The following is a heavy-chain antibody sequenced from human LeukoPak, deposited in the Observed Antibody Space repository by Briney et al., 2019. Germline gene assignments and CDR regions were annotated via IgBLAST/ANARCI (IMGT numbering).Heavy chain of an antibody. D-gene: IGHD3-10*01. CDR2: ISGSGDRT. V-gene: IGHV3-23*01. J-gene: IGHJ4*02. CDR1: GFTFTNYA. Sequence: PGESLRLSCAASGFTFTNYAMSWVRQAPGKGLEWVSGISGSGDRTYYADSVKGRFTTSRDDSTNSVYLQMNSLRAEDTALYFCAKGGVSLDREPVHWGRGTLVTVSS. CDR3: AKGGVSLDREPVH.